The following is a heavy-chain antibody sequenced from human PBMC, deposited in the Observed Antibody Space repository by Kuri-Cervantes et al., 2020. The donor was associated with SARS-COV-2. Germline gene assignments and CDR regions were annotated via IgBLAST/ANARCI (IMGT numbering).Heavy chain of an antibody. J-gene: IGHJ4*02. CDR3: ARVLGSSTSCYWD. CDR2: MNPNSGGT. V-gene: IGHV1-2*02. D-gene: IGHD2-2*01. Sequence: ASVKVSCKASGYTFTSYDINWVRQATGQGLEWMGWMNPNSGGTNYAQKFQGRVTMTRDTSISTAYMELSRLRSGDTAVYYCARVLGSSTSCYWDWGQGTLVTVSS. CDR1: GYTFTSYD.